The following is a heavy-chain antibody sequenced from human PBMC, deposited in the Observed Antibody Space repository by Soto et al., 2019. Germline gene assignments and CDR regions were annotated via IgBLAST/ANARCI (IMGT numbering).Heavy chain of an antibody. D-gene: IGHD3-10*01. J-gene: IGHJ6*02. V-gene: IGHV3-49*03. CDR2: IRSKAYGGTT. Sequence: GGSLRLSCTASGFTFGDYAMSWFRQAPGKGLEWVGFIRSKAYGGTTEYAASVKGRFTISRDDSKSIAYLQMNSLKTEDTAVYYCTRVGFGELFTDYYYYGMDVWGQGTTVTVSS. CDR3: TRVGFGELFTDYYYYGMDV. CDR1: GFTFGDYA.